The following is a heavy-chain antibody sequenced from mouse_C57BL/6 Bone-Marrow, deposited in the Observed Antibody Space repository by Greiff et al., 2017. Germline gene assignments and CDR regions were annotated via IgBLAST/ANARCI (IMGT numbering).Heavy chain of an antibody. Sequence: QVQLQQPGAELVKPGASVTMSCKASGYTFTSYWITWVKQRPGQGLEWIGDIYPGSGSTNYNEKFKSKATLTVDTSSSTAYMQLSSLTSEDSAVYYCASPGGEGDYAMDYWGQGTSVTVSS. J-gene: IGHJ4*01. CDR3: ASPGGEGDYAMDY. V-gene: IGHV1-55*01. CDR2: IYPGSGST. CDR1: GYTFTSYW.